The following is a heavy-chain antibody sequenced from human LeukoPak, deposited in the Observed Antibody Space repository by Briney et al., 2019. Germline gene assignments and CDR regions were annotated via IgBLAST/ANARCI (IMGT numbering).Heavy chain of an antibody. V-gene: IGHV4-59*01. D-gene: IGHD4-23*01. Sequence: SETLSLTCTVSGGSISSYYWSWIRQPPGKGLEWIGYIYYSGSTNYNPSLKSRVTISVDTSKNQFSLKLSSVTAADTAVYYCARDHPHGGNSGGGWFDPWGQGTLVTVSS. CDR2: IYYSGST. CDR1: GGSISSYY. J-gene: IGHJ5*02. CDR3: ARDHPHGGNSGGGWFDP.